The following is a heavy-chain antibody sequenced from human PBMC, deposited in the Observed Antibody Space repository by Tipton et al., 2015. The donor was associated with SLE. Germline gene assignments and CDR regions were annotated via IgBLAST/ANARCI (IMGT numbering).Heavy chain of an antibody. CDR1: GGSISSGRYS. V-gene: IGHV4-30-2*01. J-gene: IGHJ5*02. Sequence: LRLSCAVSGGSISSGRYSWNWIRQPPGKGLEWIGYIYHSGSTYYNTSLKSRATISVDRSKNQFSLKLSSVTAADTAVYYCARRDGYSSIWNWFDPWGQGTLVTVSS. CDR2: IYHSGST. D-gene: IGHD6-13*01. CDR3: ARRDGYSSIWNWFDP.